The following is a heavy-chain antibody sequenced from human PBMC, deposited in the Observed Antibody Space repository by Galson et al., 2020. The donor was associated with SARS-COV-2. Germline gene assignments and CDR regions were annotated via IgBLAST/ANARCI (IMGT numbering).Heavy chain of an antibody. Sequence: GGSLRLSCAASGFTFSSFALRWVRQAPGTGPEWVSTISGSGGNTYYPDSVKGRFTISRDNSENTLFLQMNSLRGEDTAGYFCARDTGGVNEYWGQGTLVTVSS. CDR1: GFTFSSFA. V-gene: IGHV3-23*01. D-gene: IGHD3-16*01. J-gene: IGHJ4*02. CDR2: ISGSGGNT. CDR3: ARDTGGVNEY.